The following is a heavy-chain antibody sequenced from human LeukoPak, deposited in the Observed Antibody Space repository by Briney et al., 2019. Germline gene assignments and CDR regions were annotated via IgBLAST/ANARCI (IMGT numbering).Heavy chain of an antibody. CDR1: GGSFSGYY. CDR3: ESLGKRGMSRAFDI. V-gene: IGHV4-34*01. D-gene: IGHD6-13*01. Sequence: ASETLSLTCAVYGGSFSGYYWSWIRQPPGKGLEWLGEINHSGSSNYNPSLKSRVTISVDTSKNQFYMKRSSVTGADTAVYECESLGKRGMSRAFDIWGKGTMVTVSS. CDR2: INHSGSS. J-gene: IGHJ3*02.